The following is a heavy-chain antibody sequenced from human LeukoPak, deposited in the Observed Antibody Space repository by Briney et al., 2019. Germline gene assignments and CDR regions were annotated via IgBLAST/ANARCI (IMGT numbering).Heavy chain of an antibody. CDR3: ATANYYDSSGYYYVGAFDI. V-gene: IGHV1-24*01. CDR1: GYTLTELS. J-gene: IGHJ3*02. Sequence: ASVKVSCKVSGYTLTELSMHWVRQAPGKGLEWMEGFDPEDGETIYAQKFQGRVTMTEDTSTDTAYMELSSLRSEDTAVYYCATANYYDSSGYYYVGAFDIWGQGTMVTVSS. CDR2: FDPEDGET. D-gene: IGHD3-22*01.